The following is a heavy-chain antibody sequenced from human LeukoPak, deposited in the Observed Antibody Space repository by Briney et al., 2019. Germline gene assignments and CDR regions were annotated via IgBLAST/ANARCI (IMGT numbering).Heavy chain of an antibody. Sequence: GSLRLSCAASGFTFSSYWMHWVRQVPGKGLVWVSRINSDGTSTTYADSVKGRFTISGDNAKNTLFLQKNSLRAEDTAVYYCARGASGYSYGWGQGTLVTVAS. CDR1: GFTFSSYW. CDR3: ARGASGYSYG. CDR2: INSDGTST. D-gene: IGHD5-18*01. J-gene: IGHJ4*02. V-gene: IGHV3-74*01.